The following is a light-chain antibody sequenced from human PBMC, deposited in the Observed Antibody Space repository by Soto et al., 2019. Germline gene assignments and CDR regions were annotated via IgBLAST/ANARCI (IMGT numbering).Light chain of an antibody. J-gene: IGLJ3*02. CDR3: AAWDDTLTAVL. V-gene: IGLV1-44*01. Sequence: QSVLTQPPSASETPGQSVTISCSGGSSNIGSNTVNWYQQLSGAAPKLVIHNNDQRPSGVPDRFSGSKSDTSASLAISGLQSADEADYYCAAWDDTLTAVLFGGGTKLTVL. CDR2: NND. CDR1: SSNIGSNT.